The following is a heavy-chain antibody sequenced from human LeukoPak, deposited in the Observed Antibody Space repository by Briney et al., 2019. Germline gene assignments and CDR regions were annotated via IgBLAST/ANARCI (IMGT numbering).Heavy chain of an antibody. J-gene: IGHJ4*02. Sequence: NRGESLKISCKGSGYSFTSYWIGWVRQMPGKGLEWMGIIYPGDSDTRYSPSFQGQVTISADKSISTAYLQWSSLKASDTAMYYCARLGRGYDYVWGSYPQPSYFDYWGQGTLVTVSS. CDR2: IYPGDSDT. CDR3: ARLGRGYDYVWGSYPQPSYFDY. V-gene: IGHV5-51*01. D-gene: IGHD3-16*02. CDR1: GYSFTSYW.